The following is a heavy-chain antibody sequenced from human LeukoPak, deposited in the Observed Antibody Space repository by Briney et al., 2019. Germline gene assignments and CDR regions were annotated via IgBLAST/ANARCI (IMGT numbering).Heavy chain of an antibody. J-gene: IGHJ3*02. CDR2: IIPIFGTA. Sequence: SVKVSCKASGYTFTSYAISWVRQAPGQGLEWMGGIIPIFGTANYAQKFQGRVTITADESTSTAYMELSSLRSEDTAVYYCARAVVPAAIKGAFDIWGQGTMVTVSS. D-gene: IGHD2-2*01. CDR3: ARAVVPAAIKGAFDI. CDR1: GYTFTSYA. V-gene: IGHV1-69*13.